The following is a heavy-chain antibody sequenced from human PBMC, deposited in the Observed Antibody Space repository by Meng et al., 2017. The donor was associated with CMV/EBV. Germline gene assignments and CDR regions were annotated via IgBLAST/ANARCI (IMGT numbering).Heavy chain of an antibody. CDR1: GFTFSRYA. J-gene: IGHJ4*02. V-gene: IGHV3-23*01. CDR2: ISGSGGST. Sequence: EVQLLESGGGLVQPGGSLSLFFAASGFTFSRYAMSWVRQAPGKGLEWVSAISGSGGSTYYADSVKGRFTISRDNSKNTLYLQMNSLRAEDTAVYYCAKDPFGAVTLDYWGQGTLVTVSS. D-gene: IGHD3-10*01. CDR3: AKDPFGAVTLDY.